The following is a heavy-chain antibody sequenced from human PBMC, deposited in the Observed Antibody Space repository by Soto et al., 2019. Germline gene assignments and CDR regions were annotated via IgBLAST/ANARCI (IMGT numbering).Heavy chain of an antibody. Sequence: SATLCLTCDVHGGSFSGYYWSRIRQPPGKGLESIGEIDHGGSTNYNPSLESRVTMSLDTSKNHFSLELTSVTAADTALYYCARVFYTDSGGYPRPIFDSWVPGTLVTVSS. V-gene: IGHV4-34*01. CDR1: GGSFSGYY. CDR3: ARVFYTDSGGYPRPIFDS. J-gene: IGHJ4*02. CDR2: IDHGGST. D-gene: IGHD2-15*01.